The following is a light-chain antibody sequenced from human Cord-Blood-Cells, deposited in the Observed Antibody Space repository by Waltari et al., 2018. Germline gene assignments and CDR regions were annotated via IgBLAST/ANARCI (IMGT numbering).Light chain of an antibody. CDR1: SGRISSNF. V-gene: IGLV6-57*01. CDR3: QSYDSSNVV. Sequence: NFMLTQPHSLSDSPSKTVTISCTRSSGRISSNFVPWYQQRPGSTPTTVTYEENQTPPGVPDRFSGSIDSSSNSASLTISGLKTEDEADYYCQSYDSSNVVFGGGTKLTVL. CDR2: EEN. J-gene: IGLJ2*01.